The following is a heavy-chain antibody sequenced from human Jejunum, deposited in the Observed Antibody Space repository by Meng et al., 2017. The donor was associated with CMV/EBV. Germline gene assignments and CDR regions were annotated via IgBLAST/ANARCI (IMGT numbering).Heavy chain of an antibody. CDR1: EFTFNSHE. D-gene: IGHD1-26*01. Sequence: SEFTFNSHEMNWVRQAPGKGLEWVSYISSSGSTIYNAESVKGRFTISRDNPKNTLILQMNNLRVEDTALYYCARFSIVGRTNALDIWGHGTMVTVSS. CDR2: ISSSGSTI. CDR3: ARFSIVGRTNALDI. J-gene: IGHJ3*02. V-gene: IGHV3-48*03.